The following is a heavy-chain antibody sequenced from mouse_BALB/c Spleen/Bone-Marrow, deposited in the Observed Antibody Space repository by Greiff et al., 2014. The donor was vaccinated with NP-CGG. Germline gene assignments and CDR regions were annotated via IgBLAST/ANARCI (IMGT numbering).Heavy chain of an antibody. CDR1: GFNIKDTY. Sequence: VQLQQSGAALVKPGASVKLSCTASGFNIKDTYMHWVKQRPEQGLEWIGRIDPANGNTKYDPKFPGKATITADTSSNTAYLQLSSLTSEDTAVYYCANYYYGSHFDYWGQGTTLTVSS. J-gene: IGHJ2*01. CDR3: ANYYYGSHFDY. CDR2: IDPANGNT. V-gene: IGHV14-3*02. D-gene: IGHD1-1*01.